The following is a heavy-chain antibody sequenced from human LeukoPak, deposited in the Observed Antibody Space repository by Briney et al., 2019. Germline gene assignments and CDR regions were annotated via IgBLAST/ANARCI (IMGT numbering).Heavy chain of an antibody. CDR2: IYTSGST. Sequence: RPSETLSLTCTVSGGSISSYYWSWIRQPAGKGLEWIGRIYTSGSTNYNPSLKSRVTMSVDTSKNQFSLKLSSVTAADTAVYYCARSPLWFGELFNYYYYYMDVWGKGTTVTISS. V-gene: IGHV4-4*07. D-gene: IGHD3-10*01. CDR1: GGSISSYY. CDR3: ARSPLWFGELFNYYYYYMDV. J-gene: IGHJ6*03.